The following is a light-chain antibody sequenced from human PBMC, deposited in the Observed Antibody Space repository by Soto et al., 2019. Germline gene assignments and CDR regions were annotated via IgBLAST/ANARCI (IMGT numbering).Light chain of an antibody. CDR2: GAS. J-gene: IGKJ4*01. V-gene: IGKV3-20*01. CDR1: QSVTSSY. CDR3: QQYGSPPA. Sequence: EIVLTQSPGTLSLSPGERATLSCRASQSVTSSYLAWYQQKPGQAPRLLIYGASSRATGIPDRFSGSGSGTDFTLTISRLAPEYFAVYYCQQYGSPPAFGGGTKVEIK.